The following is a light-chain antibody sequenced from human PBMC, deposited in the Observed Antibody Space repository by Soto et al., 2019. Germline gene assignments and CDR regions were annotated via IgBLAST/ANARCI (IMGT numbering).Light chain of an antibody. CDR1: QSISSW. Sequence: DIQMTQSPSTLSASVGDGVTLTCRTSQSISSWLAWYQQKPGKATKLLVYKASSLESGVPSRFSGSGSGTEFTLTISSLQPDDFATYYCQQYNSYSPWTFGQGTKVDIK. V-gene: IGKV1-5*03. CDR3: QQYNSYSPWT. J-gene: IGKJ1*01. CDR2: KAS.